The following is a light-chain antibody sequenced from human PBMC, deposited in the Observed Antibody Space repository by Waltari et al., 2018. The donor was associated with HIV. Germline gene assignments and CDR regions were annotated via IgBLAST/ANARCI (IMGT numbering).Light chain of an antibody. CDR1: DSTLGRTY. CDR2: RDN. CDR3: AVWDDSLTGVI. J-gene: IGLJ2*01. Sequence: QSVLTQPPPASGTPRQRVSIPCSGSDSTLGRTYVYCYRKVAGTAPKLLIYRDNQRPSGVSDRFSGSKSGSSASLAISGLRSEDEAAYFCAVWDDSLTGVIFGGKTKLTVL. V-gene: IGLV1-47*01.